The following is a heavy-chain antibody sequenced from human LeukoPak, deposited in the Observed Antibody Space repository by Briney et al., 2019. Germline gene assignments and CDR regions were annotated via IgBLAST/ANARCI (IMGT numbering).Heavy chain of an antibody. J-gene: IGHJ3*02. Sequence: KPGGSLRLSCAASGFTFSSYSMNWVRQAPGKGLEWVSSISSSSSYIYYADSVKGRFTISRDNAKNSLYLQMNSLRAEDTAVYYCARDSADYGDYAFDIWGQGTMVTVSS. CDR3: ARDSADYGDYAFDI. V-gene: IGHV3-21*01. D-gene: IGHD4-17*01. CDR1: GFTFSSYS. CDR2: ISSSSSYI.